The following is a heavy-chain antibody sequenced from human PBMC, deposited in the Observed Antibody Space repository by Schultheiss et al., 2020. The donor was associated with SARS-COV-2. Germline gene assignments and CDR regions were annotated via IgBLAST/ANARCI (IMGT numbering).Heavy chain of an antibody. Sequence: ASVKVSCKASGYTFTSYDINWVRQATGQGLEWMGWMNPNSGNTGYAQKFQGRVTMTTDTSTSTAYMELRSLRSDDTAVYYCASGDGNSDAFDYWGQGTLVTVSS. CDR3: ASGDGNSDAFDY. J-gene: IGHJ4*02. CDR2: MNPNSGNT. V-gene: IGHV1-8*01. D-gene: IGHD4-23*01. CDR1: GYTFTSYD.